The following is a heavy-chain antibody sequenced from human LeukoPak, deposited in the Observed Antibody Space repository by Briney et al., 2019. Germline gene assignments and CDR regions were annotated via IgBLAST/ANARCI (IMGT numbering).Heavy chain of an antibody. CDR1: GFTLSSYE. J-gene: IGHJ4*02. CDR2: IDYSGGDT. D-gene: IGHD6-13*01. V-gene: IGHV3-23*01. Sequence: GGSLRLSCTASGFTLSSYEMSWIRQAPGKGLEWVSSIDYSGGDTHYADSVKGRFTISRDNSKNTLSLQMNSLRAEDTAVYYCAKGAGYHFDYWGQGTLVTVSS. CDR3: AKGAGYHFDY.